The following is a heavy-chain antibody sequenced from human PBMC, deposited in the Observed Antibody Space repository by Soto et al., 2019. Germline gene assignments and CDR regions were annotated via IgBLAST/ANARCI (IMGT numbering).Heavy chain of an antibody. CDR3: AKGWSSSWYEVVDY. D-gene: IGHD6-13*01. J-gene: IGHJ4*02. V-gene: IGHV3-23*01. CDR2: LSGTDGRT. Sequence: EVQLLESGGTLVQPGGSLRLSCAASGFTFSSYAMNWVRQAPGKGLEWVSTLSGTDGRTYYADSVQGRFTISRDNXRNPMDLQMNSLRAEDTAVYYCAKGWSSSWYEVVDYWGQGTLVTVSS. CDR1: GFTFSSYA.